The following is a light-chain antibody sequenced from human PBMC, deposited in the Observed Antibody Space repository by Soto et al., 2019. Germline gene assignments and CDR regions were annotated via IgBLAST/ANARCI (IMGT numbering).Light chain of an antibody. CDR2: SNV. CDR3: AAWDDTLKGVI. Sequence: QSVLTQTPSASVTPGQRVSISCSGGRLNIGSNLVNWYQQLPGTAPKLLIYSNVQRPSGVPDRFSGSKSGTSASLAISGLQSEDEADYYCAAWDDTLKGVIFGGGTKLTVL. V-gene: IGLV1-44*01. CDR1: RLNIGSNL. J-gene: IGLJ2*01.